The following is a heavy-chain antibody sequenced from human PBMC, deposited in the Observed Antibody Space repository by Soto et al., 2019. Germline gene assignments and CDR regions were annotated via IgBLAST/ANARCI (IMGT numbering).Heavy chain of an antibody. CDR1: GGTFHNYA. D-gene: IGHD6-13*01. CDR3: ARGQQGQQPTLYYFDY. CDR2: ISPVFGTA. Sequence: QVQLVQSGAEVKKPGSSVKVSCKASGGTFHNYATTWVRQAPGQGLEWMGGISPVFGTATYAQKFQGRLTISADESTTTVYMELSRLTSEDTAVYVCARGQQGQQPTLYYFDYWGQGTLVTVSS. V-gene: IGHV1-69*01. J-gene: IGHJ4*02.